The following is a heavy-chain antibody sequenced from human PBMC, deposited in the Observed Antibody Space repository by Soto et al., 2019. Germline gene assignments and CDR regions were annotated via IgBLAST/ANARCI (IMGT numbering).Heavy chain of an antibody. V-gene: IGHV3-30*18. D-gene: IGHD3-16*01. J-gene: IGHJ4*02. CDR1: GFTFSSYC. CDR2: ISYDGSYN. CDR3: AKWNGGFDY. Sequence: QVQLVESGGGVVQPGRSLRLSCAASGFTFSSYCMHWVRQAPGKGLEWVSVISYDGSYNYYADSVKGRFTISRDNSKNTRYLQMNSLRAEDTAVYYCAKWNGGFDYWGQGTLVTVSS.